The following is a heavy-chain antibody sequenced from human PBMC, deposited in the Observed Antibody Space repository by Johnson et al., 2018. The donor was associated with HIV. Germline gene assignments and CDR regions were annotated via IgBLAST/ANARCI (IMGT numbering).Heavy chain of an antibody. CDR2: ISWDGTNK. J-gene: IGHJ3*02. V-gene: IGHV3-30*03. Sequence: QVQLVESGGGVVQPGRSLRLSCAASGFPFSNYGMHWVRQAPGKGLEWVAVISWDGTNKYYADSVQCRFTISSDNSKNTLFLQMNSLRAEDTAVYYCARSGLFVLVVYAPDVFDIWGQGTMVTVSS. D-gene: IGHD2-8*02. CDR1: GFPFSNYG. CDR3: ARSGLFVLVVYAPDVFDI.